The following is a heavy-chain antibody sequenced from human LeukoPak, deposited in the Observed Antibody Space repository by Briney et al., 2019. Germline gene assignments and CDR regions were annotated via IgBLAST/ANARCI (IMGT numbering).Heavy chain of an antibody. CDR2: ISSNGGMT. D-gene: IGHD5-24*01. CDR1: AFSFSTCA. J-gene: IGHJ3*02. CDR3: AGDSDVEPRDGFDI. Sequence: PGGSLRLSCAASAFSFSTCAMHWVRQPPGQGLEWVSTISSNGGMTFYSHSVKGRFSISRDSSKSILYLQMSSLRGEDTAVYYCAGDSDVEPRDGFDIWGQGTMATVSS. V-gene: IGHV3-23*01.